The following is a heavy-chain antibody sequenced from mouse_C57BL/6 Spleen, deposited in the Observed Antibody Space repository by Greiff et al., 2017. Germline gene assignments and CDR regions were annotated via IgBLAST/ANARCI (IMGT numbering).Heavy chain of an antibody. V-gene: IGHV5-4*03. J-gene: IGHJ2*01. D-gene: IGHD4-1*01. CDR2: ISDGGSYT. CDR1: GFTFSSYA. CDR3: ARGNWDDYFDY. Sequence: EVKVEESGGGLVKPGGSLKLSCAASGFTFSSYAMSWVRQTPEKRLEWVATISDGGSYTYYPDKVKGRFTISRDNAKNNLYLQMSHLKSEDTAMYYCARGNWDDYFDYWGQGTTLTVSS.